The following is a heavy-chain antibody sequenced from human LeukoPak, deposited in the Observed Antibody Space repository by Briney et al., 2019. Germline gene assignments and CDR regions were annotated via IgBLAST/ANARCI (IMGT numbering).Heavy chain of an antibody. J-gene: IGHJ4*02. V-gene: IGHV1-8*01. CDR2: MNPNSGNT. Sequence: ASVKVSCKASGYTFTSYDINWVRQATGQGLEWMGWMNPNSGNTGYAQKFQGRVTMTRNTSISTAYMELSSLRSEDTAVYYCARIPPLLLSPGPHRPTRDYWGQGTLVTVSS. CDR1: GYTFTSYD. D-gene: IGHD3-10*01. CDR3: ARIPPLLLSPGPHRPTRDY.